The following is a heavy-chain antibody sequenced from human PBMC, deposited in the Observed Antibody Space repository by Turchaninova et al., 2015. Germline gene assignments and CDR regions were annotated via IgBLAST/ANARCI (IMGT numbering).Heavy chain of an antibody. D-gene: IGHD4-23*01. V-gene: IGHV3-33*01. CDR1: GMTLYRYG. Sequence: QVQLVESGGGVVQLVRSLRLVWCSVGMTLYRYGRPCVSQAQGKGLEWVSVRWYDGSNKYYADSVKGRFTISRDNSKNTLYLQMNSLRAEDTAVYYCARGSDGDYSGIFDYWGQGTLVTVSS. J-gene: IGHJ4*02. CDR2: RWYDGSNK. CDR3: ARGSDGDYSGIFDY.